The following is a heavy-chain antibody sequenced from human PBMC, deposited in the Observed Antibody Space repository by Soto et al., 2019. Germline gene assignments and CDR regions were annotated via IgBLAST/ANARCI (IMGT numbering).Heavy chain of an antibody. CDR1: GFTFSSYG. D-gene: IGHD3-22*01. Sequence: QVQLVESGGGVVQPGRSLRLSCEASGFTFSSYGMHWVRQAPGKGLEWVAVISDDVRNKYYADSVKGRFTISRDNSKNTVYLQINSLRPEDTAIYYCAKPNYYDSSGYFTGGAFDIWGQGTRVTVSS. CDR3: AKPNYYDSSGYFTGGAFDI. V-gene: IGHV3-30*18. CDR2: ISDDVRNK. J-gene: IGHJ3*02.